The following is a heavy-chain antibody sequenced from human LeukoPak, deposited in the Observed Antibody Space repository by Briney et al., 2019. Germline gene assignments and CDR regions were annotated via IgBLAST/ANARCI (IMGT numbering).Heavy chain of an antibody. CDR2: IKEDGSDK. D-gene: IGHD3/OR15-3a*01. Sequence: PGGSLSLSCAASGFTLSTYWMSWVRQAPGKGLEWVANIKEDGSDKYYVDSVKGRFTISRDNAKNSVFLQMNSLRVDDTAVYFCVRESGFWTGPGIGRPLDVWGKGTTVTVSS. V-gene: IGHV3-7*01. CDR1: GFTLSTYW. J-gene: IGHJ6*04. CDR3: VRESGFWTGPGIGRPLDV.